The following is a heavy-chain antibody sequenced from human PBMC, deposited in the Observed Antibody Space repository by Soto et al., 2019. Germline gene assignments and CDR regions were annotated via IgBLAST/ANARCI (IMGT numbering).Heavy chain of an antibody. Sequence: SETLSLTCTVSGGSISSGPSYWGWIRQPPGKGLEWIGNIYYSGSTYYNPSLKSRVTISIDTSRNQFSLKLSSVTAADTAVYYCARRIAATGQTFDYWGQGTLVTVSS. D-gene: IGHD6-13*01. CDR3: ARRIAATGQTFDY. CDR1: GGSISSGPSY. J-gene: IGHJ4*02. CDR2: IYYSGST. V-gene: IGHV4-39*01.